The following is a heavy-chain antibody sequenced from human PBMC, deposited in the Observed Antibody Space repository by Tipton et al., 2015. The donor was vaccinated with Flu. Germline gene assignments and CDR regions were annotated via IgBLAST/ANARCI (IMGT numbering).Heavy chain of an antibody. D-gene: IGHD3-16*01. V-gene: IGHV3-49*03. CDR3: TRVAYVRALVDP. CDR1: GFTFGDYA. Sequence: SLRLSCTASGFTFGDYAMSWFRQAPGKGLEWVGFVRSKANGGTTESAASVTARFTISRDDSKNIAYLQMNSLKTEDTAVYYCTRVAYVRALVDPWGQGSPVTVPS. CDR2: VRSKANGGTT. J-gene: IGHJ5*02.